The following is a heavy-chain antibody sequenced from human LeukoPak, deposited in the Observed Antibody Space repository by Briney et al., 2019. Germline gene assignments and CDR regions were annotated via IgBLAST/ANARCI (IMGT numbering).Heavy chain of an antibody. Sequence: ASVKVSCKASGYTFNTYGITWVRQAPGQGLEWMGWISGYNGKTKYAQKLQDRVTMTTDTSTTTAYMELRSLRSDDTAVYYCAKFYYYGSGSMEGLLWFDPWGQGTLVTVSS. CDR2: ISGYNGKT. CDR1: GYTFNTYG. CDR3: AKFYYYGSGSMEGLLWFDP. D-gene: IGHD3-10*01. J-gene: IGHJ5*02. V-gene: IGHV1-18*01.